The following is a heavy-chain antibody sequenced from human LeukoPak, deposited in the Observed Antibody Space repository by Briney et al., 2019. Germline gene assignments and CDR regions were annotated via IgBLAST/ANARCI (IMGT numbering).Heavy chain of an antibody. V-gene: IGHV4-59*13. CDR3: AGVGAHDFDY. CDR2: IYYSGST. J-gene: IGHJ4*02. Sequence: SETLSLTCAVSGGSIRSYYWSWIRQPPGKGLEWIGSIYYSGSTNYNPALKSRVTISLDTSKNQFSLMLSAGTAAETALYYCAGVGAHDFDYWGQGTLVTVSS. D-gene: IGHD1-26*01. CDR1: GGSIRSYY.